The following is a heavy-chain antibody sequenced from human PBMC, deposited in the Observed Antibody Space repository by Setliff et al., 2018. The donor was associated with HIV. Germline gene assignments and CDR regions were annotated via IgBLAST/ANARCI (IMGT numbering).Heavy chain of an antibody. CDR1: GFTFSSYA. D-gene: IGHD3-22*01. CDR3: ARVRLYSSALDY. J-gene: IGHJ4*02. V-gene: IGHV3-30*14. Sequence: LRLSCAASGFTFSSYAMHWVRQAPGKGLEWVAVISYDGSNKYYADSVKGRFTISRDTSKNTLSLQMNSLRPEDTAVFYCARVRLYSSALDYWGQGTLVTVPQ. CDR2: ISYDGSNK.